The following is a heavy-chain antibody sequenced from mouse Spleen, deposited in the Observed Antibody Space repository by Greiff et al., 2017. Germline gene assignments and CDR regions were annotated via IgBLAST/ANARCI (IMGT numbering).Heavy chain of an antibody. CDR1: GYTFTSYW. CDR2: IYPSDSET. CDR3: TIRDYDWFAY. J-gene: IGHJ3*01. D-gene: IGHD2-4*01. Sequence: VQLQQPGAELVRPGSSVKLSCKASGYTFTSYWMDWVKQRPGQGLEWIGNIYPSDSETHYNQKFKDKATLTVDKSSSTAYMQLSSLTSEDSAVYYCTIRDYDWFAYWGQGTLVTVSA. V-gene: IGHV1-61*01.